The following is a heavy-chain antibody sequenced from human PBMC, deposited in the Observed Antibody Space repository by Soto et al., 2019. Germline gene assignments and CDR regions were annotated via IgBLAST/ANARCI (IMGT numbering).Heavy chain of an antibody. Sequence: PSETLSLTCPVSGGSISSSYRSWIRQPPGKGLEWLAYIYDDGGANYNPAHKSRATISLGKTKKQFSLKLTSRTAADTAVYYCAREKYCSGGSCRTNWFDSWGQGTLVTVSS. CDR1: GGSISSSY. CDR3: AREKYCSGGSCRTNWFDS. J-gene: IGHJ5*01. D-gene: IGHD2-15*01. V-gene: IGHV4-59*01. CDR2: IYDDGGA.